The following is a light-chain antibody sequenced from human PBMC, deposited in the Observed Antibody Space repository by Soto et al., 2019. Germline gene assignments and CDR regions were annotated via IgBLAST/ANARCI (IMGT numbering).Light chain of an antibody. CDR3: SSYTSSNTYV. CDR2: DVT. J-gene: IGLJ1*01. V-gene: IGLV2-18*02. Sequence: QSVLTQHPSVSGSPGQSVAISCTGSSSDVGSNNRVSWYHQPPGTAPKLIIYDVTNRPSGVPDRFSGSKSGNTASLTISGFQAVEEADYYCSSYTSSNTYVFGTGTKVPVL. CDR1: SSDVGSNNR.